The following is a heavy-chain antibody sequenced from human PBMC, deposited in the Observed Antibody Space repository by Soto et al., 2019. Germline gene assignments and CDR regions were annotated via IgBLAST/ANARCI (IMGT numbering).Heavy chain of an antibody. V-gene: IGHV5-51*01. CDR3: ATTSPQGNFYYGLDV. CDR1: GYSFTSYW. Sequence: GESLKISCKASGYSFTSYWIAWVRQMPGKDLEWMGIIYPRDSDIRYSPSFQGQVTISVDKSISTAYLQWSSLKASDTAIYYCATTSPQGNFYYGLDVWGQGTTVTVSS. J-gene: IGHJ6*02. D-gene: IGHD1-1*01. CDR2: IYPRDSDI.